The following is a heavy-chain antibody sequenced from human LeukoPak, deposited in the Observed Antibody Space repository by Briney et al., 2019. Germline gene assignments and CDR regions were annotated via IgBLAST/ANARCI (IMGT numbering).Heavy chain of an antibody. Sequence: PGGSLRLSCAASGFTFSSYWVHWVRQAPGKGLVWVSRIDSDGSSTIYADSVKGRFTISRDNAKNTLNLQMNSLRAEDTALYYCARSGAPTPDYWGQGTLGIVSS. CDR1: GFTFSSYW. D-gene: IGHD2-15*01. J-gene: IGHJ4*02. CDR3: ARSGAPTPDY. CDR2: IDSDGSST. V-gene: IGHV3-74*01.